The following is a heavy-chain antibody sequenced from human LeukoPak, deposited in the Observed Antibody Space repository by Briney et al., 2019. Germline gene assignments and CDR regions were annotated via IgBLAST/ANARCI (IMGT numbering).Heavy chain of an antibody. V-gene: IGHV3-30*02. CDR3: AKMIYYDISGYDRELHYFDY. CDR2: IRSDGSNK. D-gene: IGHD3-22*01. J-gene: IGHJ4*02. Sequence: GGSLRLSCAASGFGFSSYDMHWVRHTPGKGLEWVAFIRSDGSNKYYADSVKGRFTISRDNSKNTLYLQMNSLRTEDTAVYYCAKMIYYDISGYDRELHYFDYWGQGTLVTVSS. CDR1: GFGFSSYD.